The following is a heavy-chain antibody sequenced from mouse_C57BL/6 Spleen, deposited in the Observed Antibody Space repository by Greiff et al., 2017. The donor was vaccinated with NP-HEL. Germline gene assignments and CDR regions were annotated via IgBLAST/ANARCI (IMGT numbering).Heavy chain of an antibody. V-gene: IGHV2-5*01. CDR2: IWRGGST. J-gene: IGHJ3*01. D-gene: IGHD1-1*01. Sequence: QVQLQQSGPGLVQPSQSLSITCTVSGFSLTSYGVHWVRQSPGKGLEWLGVIWRGGSTDYNAAFMSRLSITKDNSKSQVFFKMNSLQADDTAIYYCAKNYGSSFPWFAYWGQGTLVTVSA. CDR1: GFSLTSYG. CDR3: AKNYGSSFPWFAY.